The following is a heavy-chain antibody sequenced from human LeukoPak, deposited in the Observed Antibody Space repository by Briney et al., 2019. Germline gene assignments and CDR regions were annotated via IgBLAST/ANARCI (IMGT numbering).Heavy chain of an antibody. Sequence: ASVKVSCKVSGYTLTELSMHWVRQAPGKGLEWMGGFDPEDGETIYAQKFQGRVTMTEDTSTDTAYMELSSLRSEDTAVYYCATLGFFGVVIRAFDIWGQGTMVTVSS. CDR3: ATLGFFGVVIRAFDI. CDR1: GYTLTELS. J-gene: IGHJ3*02. D-gene: IGHD3-3*01. CDR2: FDPEDGET. V-gene: IGHV1-24*01.